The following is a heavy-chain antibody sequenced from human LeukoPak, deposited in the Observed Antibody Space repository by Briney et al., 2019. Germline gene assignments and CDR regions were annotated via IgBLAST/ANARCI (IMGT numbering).Heavy chain of an antibody. Sequence: GASVKVSCKASGGTFSSYAISWVRQAPGQGLEWMGGIIPIFGTANYAQKFQGRVTMTTDTSTSTAYMELRSLRSDDTAVYYCAREWERSAFDIWGQGTMVTVSS. CDR3: AREWERSAFDI. V-gene: IGHV1-69*05. J-gene: IGHJ3*02. CDR2: IIPIFGTA. D-gene: IGHD1-26*01. CDR1: GGTFSSYA.